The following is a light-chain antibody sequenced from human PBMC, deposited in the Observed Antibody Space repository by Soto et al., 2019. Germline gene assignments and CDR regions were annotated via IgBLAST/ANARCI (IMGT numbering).Light chain of an antibody. CDR3: QQFKSYPLT. CDR1: QGISSF. J-gene: IGKJ4*01. V-gene: IGKV1-9*01. Sequence: IHLTHSPSFLSASVGDRVTITCRASQGISSFLAWYQQKPGKAPKLLIYGASTLQSGVPSRFSGSGSGTEFSLTITNLQPEDSATYYCQQFKSYPLTFGGGTKVDI. CDR2: GAS.